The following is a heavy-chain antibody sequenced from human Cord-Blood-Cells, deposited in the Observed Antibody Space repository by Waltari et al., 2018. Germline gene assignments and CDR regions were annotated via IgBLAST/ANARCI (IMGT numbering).Heavy chain of an antibody. Sequence: QVQLQQWGAGLLKPSETLSLTCAVYGGSFSGYYWSWTRQPPGQGLEWIEEINHSGSTNYNPSLKSRVTISVDTSKNQFSLKLSSVTAADTAVYYCARHDPLGYCSGGSCHYFDYWGQGTLVTVSS. D-gene: IGHD2-15*01. CDR2: INHSGST. CDR3: ARHDPLGYCSGGSCHYFDY. J-gene: IGHJ4*02. CDR1: GGSFSGYY. V-gene: IGHV4-34*01.